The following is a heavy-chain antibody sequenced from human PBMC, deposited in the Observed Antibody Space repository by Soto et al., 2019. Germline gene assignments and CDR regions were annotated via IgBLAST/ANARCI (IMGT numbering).Heavy chain of an antibody. V-gene: IGHV4-30-4*01. Sequence: SETLSLTCTVSGASISSGDYYWSWIRQPPGKGLGWIGYIYYSGSTYYNPSLRSRVTLSVDTSKNQFSLKLSSVTAADTAMFYCVRARRYYDSSGYYSGGPGYFDYWGQGTLVTVSS. CDR1: GASISSGDYY. D-gene: IGHD3-22*01. CDR3: VRARRYYDSSGYYSGGPGYFDY. J-gene: IGHJ4*02. CDR2: IYYSGST.